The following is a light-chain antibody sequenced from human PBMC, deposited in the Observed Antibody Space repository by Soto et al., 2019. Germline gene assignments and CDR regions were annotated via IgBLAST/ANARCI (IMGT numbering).Light chain of an antibody. V-gene: IGKV3-20*01. CDR3: QQYGSFPYT. CDR2: GAS. J-gene: IGKJ2*01. CDR1: QSVSNSY. Sequence: EIVLAQSPGTLSLSPGERATLSCRASQSVSNSYLAWYQQKPGQAPRLLIYGASSRATGIPDRVSGSGSGTDFTLTISRLEPEDFAVYYCQQYGSFPYTFGQGTKPEIK.